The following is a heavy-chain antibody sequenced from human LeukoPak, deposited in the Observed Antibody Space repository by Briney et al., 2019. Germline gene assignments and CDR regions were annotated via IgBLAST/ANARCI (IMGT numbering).Heavy chain of an antibody. J-gene: IGHJ3*02. CDR2: ISAYNGNT. V-gene: IGHV1-18*01. D-gene: IGHD3-22*01. CDR3: ARREYYYDSSGYPLYDAFDI. CDR1: GYTFTSYG. Sequence: ASVKASCKASGYTFTSYGISWVRQAPGQGLEWMGWISAYNGNTNYAQKLQGRVTMTTDTSTSTAYMELRSLRSDDTAVYYCARREYYYDSSGYPLYDAFDIWGQGTMVTVSS.